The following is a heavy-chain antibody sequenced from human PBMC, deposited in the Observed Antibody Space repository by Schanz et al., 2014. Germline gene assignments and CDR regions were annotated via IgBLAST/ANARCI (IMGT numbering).Heavy chain of an antibody. CDR2: IVPIAGIT. CDR3: ASSGAGYSSSWDFDY. CDR1: RSTFSSYT. D-gene: IGHD6-13*01. J-gene: IGHJ4*02. Sequence: QVQLVQSGAEVKKPGSSVKVSCKASRSTFSSYTISWVRQAPGQGLEWMGRIVPIAGITNYAQKFQGRVTITADKSTFTAYMDVSSLRSEDTAVYYCASSGAGYSSSWDFDYWGQGTLVTVSS. V-gene: IGHV1-69*02.